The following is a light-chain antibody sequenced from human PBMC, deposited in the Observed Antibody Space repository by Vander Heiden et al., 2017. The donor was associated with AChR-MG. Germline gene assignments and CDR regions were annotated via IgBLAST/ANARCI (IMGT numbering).Light chain of an antibody. V-gene: IGLV6-57*03. CDR2: EDN. CDR3: QSYDSSNHGV. J-gene: IGLJ3*02. CDR1: SGSIASNY. Sequence: NFMLTHPPPVSESSVQTVTISCTRSSGSIASNYVQWYQQRPGSAPTTVIYEDNQRPSGVPDRFSGSIDSSSNSASLTISGLKTEDEADYYCQSYDSSNHGVFGGGTKLTVL.